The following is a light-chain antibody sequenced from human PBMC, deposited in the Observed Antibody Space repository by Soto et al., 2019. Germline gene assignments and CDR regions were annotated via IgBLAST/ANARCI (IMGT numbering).Light chain of an antibody. J-gene: IGLJ3*02. V-gene: IGLV1-40*01. CDR2: GNS. CDR1: SSNIGAGYD. CDR3: QSYDSTLSGSG. Sequence: QSVLTQPPSVSGAPGQRVTIYCTGSSSNIGAGYDVHWYQQLPGTAPKLLIYGNSNRPSGVPDRFSGSKSGTSASLAITGLQAEDEGDYYCQSYDSTLSGSGFGGGTKVTVL.